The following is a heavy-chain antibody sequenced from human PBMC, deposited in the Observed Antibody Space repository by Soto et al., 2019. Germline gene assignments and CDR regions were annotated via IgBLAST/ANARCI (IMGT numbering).Heavy chain of an antibody. D-gene: IGHD6-13*01. CDR3: ARGIAAAGPKLDY. CDR2: ISSATTTI. J-gene: IGHJ4*02. Sequence: EVQLVESGGGLVQPGGSLRLSCAASGFTFSSYSMNWVRQAPGKGLEWVSYISSATTTIYYADSVKGRFTISRDNAKNSLYLQMNSLSADDTAVYYCARGIAAAGPKLDYWGQGTLVTVSS. CDR1: GFTFSSYS. V-gene: IGHV3-48*01.